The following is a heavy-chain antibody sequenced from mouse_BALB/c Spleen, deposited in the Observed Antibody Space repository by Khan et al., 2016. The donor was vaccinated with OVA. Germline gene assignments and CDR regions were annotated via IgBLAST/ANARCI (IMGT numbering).Heavy chain of an antibody. CDR1: GYTFTDYA. V-gene: IGHV1S137*01. Sequence: QVQLKQSGPELVRPGVSVKISCKGSGYTFTDYAMYWVKQSHAKSLEWIGLISTYSGSTNYNQKFKGKVTMTVDKSSSAAYMELARLTSEDSAISYCARPAYDGYYDYWGQGTTLIVSS. D-gene: IGHD2-3*01. CDR3: ARPAYDGYYDY. J-gene: IGHJ2*01. CDR2: ISTYSGST.